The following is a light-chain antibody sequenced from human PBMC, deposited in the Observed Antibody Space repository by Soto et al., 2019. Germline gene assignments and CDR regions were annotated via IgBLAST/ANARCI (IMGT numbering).Light chain of an antibody. CDR1: QYIGRY. CDR3: RQNCRSPLT. Sequence: DMQMTQSPSSLSASVGDRVTITCRAGQYIGRYLNWYQQKPGKAPKLLIYAASSLHSGVPSRFSGSGSGTDFTLTISSLQPEDFATYSCRQNCRSPLTFGGGTKVDIQ. J-gene: IGKJ4*01. CDR2: AAS. V-gene: IGKV1-39*01.